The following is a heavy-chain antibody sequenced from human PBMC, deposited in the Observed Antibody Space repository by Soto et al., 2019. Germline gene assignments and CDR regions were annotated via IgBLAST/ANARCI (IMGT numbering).Heavy chain of an antibody. CDR2: INPETGGT. Sequence: ASVKVSCKASGYTFTGYYVHWVREAPGQGLEWMGWINPETGGTSYAQKFQGRVTLSRDTSINTAYLELSSLRFDDAAVYFCARGRFLLLSYGMDVWGQGTTVTVSS. J-gene: IGHJ6*02. CDR3: ARGRFLLLSYGMDV. D-gene: IGHD2-21*01. V-gene: IGHV1-2*02. CDR1: GYTFTGYY.